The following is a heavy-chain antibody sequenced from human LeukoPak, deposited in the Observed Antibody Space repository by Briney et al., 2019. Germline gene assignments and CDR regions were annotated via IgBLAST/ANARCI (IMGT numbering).Heavy chain of an antibody. Sequence: GGSLRLSCAASGFVFSKNGMHWVRQAPGKGLEWVAFIRHDESIKYYADSVKGRFTISRDNSKNTLSLQMNSLRPDDTAVYYCAKFSYGDYVTWGQGTLVTVSS. CDR1: GFVFSKNG. D-gene: IGHD4-17*01. CDR2: IRHDESIK. CDR3: AKFSYGDYVT. V-gene: IGHV3-30*02. J-gene: IGHJ5*02.